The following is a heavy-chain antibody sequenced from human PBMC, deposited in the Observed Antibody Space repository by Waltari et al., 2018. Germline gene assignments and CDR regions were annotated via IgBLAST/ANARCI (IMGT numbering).Heavy chain of an antibody. CDR3: ARGGAAEENDY. V-gene: IGHV3-48*01. CDR2: MSRTSNTI. Sequence: EVQLVESGGGLVQPGGSLRLSCITSGFTFSNYSMNWVRQAPGKGLEWVSYMSRTSNTIYYADSVKGRFTISRDNAKHSLYLQMNSLRAEDMAVYYCARGGAAEENDYWGQGTLVTVSS. D-gene: IGHD6-13*01. J-gene: IGHJ4*02. CDR1: GFTFSNYS.